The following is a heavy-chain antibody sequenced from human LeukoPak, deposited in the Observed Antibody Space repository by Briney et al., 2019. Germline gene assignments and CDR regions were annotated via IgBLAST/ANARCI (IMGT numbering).Heavy chain of an antibody. CDR1: GFTFSSYT. CDR2: ISSSSSYI. J-gene: IGHJ4*02. D-gene: IGHD6-6*01. V-gene: IGHV3-21*01. CDR3: ARARYSSSSGSDH. Sequence: RGSLRLSCVASGFTFSSYTMNWVRQAPGKGLEWVSSISSSSSYIYHADSVKGRFTIFRDDAKNSLYLQMNSLKVEDTAVYYCARARYSSSSGSDHWGQGNLVTVST.